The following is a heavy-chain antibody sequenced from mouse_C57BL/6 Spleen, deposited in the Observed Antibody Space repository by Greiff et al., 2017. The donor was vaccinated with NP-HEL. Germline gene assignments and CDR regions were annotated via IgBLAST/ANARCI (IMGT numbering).Heavy chain of an antibody. CDR2: IYPRSGNT. J-gene: IGHJ3*01. Sequence: QVQLQQSGAELARPGASVKLSCKASGYTFTSYGISWVKQRTGQGLEWIGEIYPRSGNTYYNEKFKGKATLTADKSSSTAYMELRSLTSEDSAVYFCAREGITTVVATPPEFAYWGQGTLVTVSA. V-gene: IGHV1-81*01. CDR1: GYTFTSYG. CDR3: AREGITTVVATPPEFAY. D-gene: IGHD1-1*01.